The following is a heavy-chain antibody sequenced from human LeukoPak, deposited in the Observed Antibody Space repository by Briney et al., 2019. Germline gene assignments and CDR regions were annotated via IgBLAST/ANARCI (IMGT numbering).Heavy chain of an antibody. Sequence: ASVKVSCKASGYTFTSYDINWVRQATGQGLEWMGWMNPNSGNRGYAQKFQGRVTMTRNTSISTAYMELSSLRAEDTALYYCAKDRWHRTGGVDYWGQGTLVTVSS. D-gene: IGHD1-26*01. CDR2: MNPNSGNR. CDR1: GYTFTSYD. J-gene: IGHJ4*02. CDR3: AKDRWHRTGGVDY. V-gene: IGHV1-8*01.